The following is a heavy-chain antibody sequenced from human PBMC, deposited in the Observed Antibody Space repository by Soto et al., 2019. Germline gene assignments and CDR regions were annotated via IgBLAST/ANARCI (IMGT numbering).Heavy chain of an antibody. V-gene: IGHV1-3*05. J-gene: IGHJ4*02. D-gene: IGHD2-15*01. Sequence: QVQLVQSGAEEKKPGASVKVSCKASGYTFTSYAMHWVRQAPGQRLEWMGWINAGNGNTKYSQKFQGRVTITRDTSASTVYMELSSLRSEDTAVYYCARDLGYALPDYWGQGTLVTVSS. CDR2: INAGNGNT. CDR1: GYTFTSYA. CDR3: ARDLGYALPDY.